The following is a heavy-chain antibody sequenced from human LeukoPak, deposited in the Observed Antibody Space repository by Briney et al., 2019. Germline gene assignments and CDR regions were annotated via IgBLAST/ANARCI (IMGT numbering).Heavy chain of an antibody. J-gene: IGHJ6*03. CDR3: ARSSKTYYMDV. CDR2: IYYSGST. Sequence: SETLSLTCTVSGGSISTYFWTWIRQPPGKGLEWVGYIYYSGSTHYNSSLKSRVSISIDTSNNRFSLQLNSVTAADTAVYYCARSSKTYYMDVWGRGTTVTVSS. CDR1: GGSISTYF. V-gene: IGHV4-59*13.